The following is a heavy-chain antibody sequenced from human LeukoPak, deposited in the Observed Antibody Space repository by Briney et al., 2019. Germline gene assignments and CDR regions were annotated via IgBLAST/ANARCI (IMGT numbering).Heavy chain of an antibody. CDR1: GGTFSSYA. CDR3: ARARKGCSSTSCYAVIYYGMDV. V-gene: IGHV1-69*04. CDR2: IIPILGIA. Sequence: SVKVSCKASGGTFSSYAISWVRQAPGQGLEWMGRIIPILGIANYAQKFQGRVTITADKSTSTAYMELGSLRSEDTAVYYCARARKGCSSTSCYAVIYYGMDVWGQGTTVTVSS. D-gene: IGHD2-2*01. J-gene: IGHJ6*02.